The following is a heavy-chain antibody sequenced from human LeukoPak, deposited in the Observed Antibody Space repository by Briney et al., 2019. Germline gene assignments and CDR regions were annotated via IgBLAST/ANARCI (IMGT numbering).Heavy chain of an antibody. CDR3: ANEIRPNDY. CDR2: ISISGSKT. CDR1: EFDFSSHA. V-gene: IGHV3-23*01. D-gene: IGHD4-17*01. Sequence: GGSLRLSCAASEFDFSSHAMTWVRQAPGKGLEWISAISISGSKTYYADSVKGRFTISRDNSKNTLYLQMNSLRAEDTAVYYCANEIRPNDYWGQGTQVTVSS. J-gene: IGHJ4*02.